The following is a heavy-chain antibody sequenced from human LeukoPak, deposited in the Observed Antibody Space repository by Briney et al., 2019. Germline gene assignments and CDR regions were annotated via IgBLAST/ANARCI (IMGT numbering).Heavy chain of an antibody. D-gene: IGHD3-10*01. CDR1: GGTFSSYA. Sequence: ASVKVSCKASGGTFSSYAISWVRQAPGQGLEWMGGIIPIFGTANYAQKFQGRVTITADESTSTAYMELSSLRSEDTAVYYCASQYYYGSGSYCKFDYWGQGTLVTVSS. CDR3: ASQYYYGSGSYCKFDY. V-gene: IGHV1-69*13. CDR2: IIPIFGTA. J-gene: IGHJ4*02.